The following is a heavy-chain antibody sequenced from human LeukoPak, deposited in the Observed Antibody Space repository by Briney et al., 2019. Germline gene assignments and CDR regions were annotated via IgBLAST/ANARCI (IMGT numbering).Heavy chain of an antibody. D-gene: IGHD6-13*01. CDR2: IWYDGSNK. V-gene: IGHV3-30*19. Sequence: GGSLRLSCAASGFTFSSYGMHWVRQAPGKGLEWVAVIWYDGSNKYYADSVKGRFTISRDNSKNTLYLQMNSLRAEDTAVYYCARDVGHSSSWYRRYYYGMDVWGQGTTVTVSS. CDR1: GFTFSSYG. CDR3: ARDVGHSSSWYRRYYYGMDV. J-gene: IGHJ6*02.